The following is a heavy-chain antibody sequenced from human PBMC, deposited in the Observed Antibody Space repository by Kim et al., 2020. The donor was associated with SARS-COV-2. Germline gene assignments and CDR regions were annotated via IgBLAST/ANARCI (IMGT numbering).Heavy chain of an antibody. J-gene: IGHJ4*02. CDR2: ISYIFLT. CDR3: ARPLYSSSWYFDY. V-gene: IGHV4-39*01. Sequence: SETLSLTCTVSGGSISSSSSYWGWIRPPPCPLLECLGSISYIFLTSYNPSLKSRVTISVDTSKNQFSLKLSSVTAADTAVYYCARPLYSSSWYFDYWGQGTLVTVSS. CDR1: GGSISSSSSY. D-gene: IGHD6-13*01.